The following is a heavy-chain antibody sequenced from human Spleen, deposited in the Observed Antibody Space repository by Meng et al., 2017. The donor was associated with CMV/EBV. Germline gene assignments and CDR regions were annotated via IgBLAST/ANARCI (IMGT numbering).Heavy chain of an antibody. CDR3: AGEDLSAGLTTALVVGYGMGV. CDR1: GYTFTSYY. V-gene: IGHV1-46*01. D-gene: IGHD2-8*02. Sequence: ASVKVSCKASGYTFTSYYIHWVRQAPGQGLEWMGIINPSDGSTSYRQKFQGKVSMTGDTSTSTVYLQLSSLTSEDPAVYYCAGEDLSAGLTTALVVGYGMGVWGQGTTVTVSS. CDR2: INPSDGST. J-gene: IGHJ6*02.